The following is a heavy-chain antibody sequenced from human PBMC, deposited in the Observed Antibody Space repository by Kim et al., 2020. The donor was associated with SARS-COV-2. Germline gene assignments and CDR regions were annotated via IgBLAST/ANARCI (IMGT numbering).Heavy chain of an antibody. Sequence: ASVKVSCKASGYTFTSYGISWVRQAPGQGLEWMGWISAYNGNTNYAQKLQGRVTMTTDTSTSTAYMELRSLRSDDTAVYYCAGVLRYCSGGSCYSHWFDPWGQGTLVTVSS. CDR1: GYTFTSYG. CDR2: ISAYNGNT. D-gene: IGHD2-15*01. V-gene: IGHV1-18*01. CDR3: AGVLRYCSGGSCYSHWFDP. J-gene: IGHJ5*02.